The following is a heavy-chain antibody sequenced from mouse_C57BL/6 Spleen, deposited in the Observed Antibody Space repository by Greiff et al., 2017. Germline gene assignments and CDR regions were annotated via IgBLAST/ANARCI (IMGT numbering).Heavy chain of an antibody. CDR3: ARSNYQAWFAY. CDR2: ISYSGST. CDR1: GYSITSGYD. V-gene: IGHV3-1*01. J-gene: IGHJ3*01. D-gene: IGHD2-5*01. Sequence: EVKLQESGPGMVKPSQSLSLTCTVTGYSITSGYDWHWIRHFPGNNLEWLGYISYSGSTNYNPSLKMRISITHDTSKNHFFLKLNSVTTEDTATYYCARSNYQAWFAYWGQGTLVTVSA.